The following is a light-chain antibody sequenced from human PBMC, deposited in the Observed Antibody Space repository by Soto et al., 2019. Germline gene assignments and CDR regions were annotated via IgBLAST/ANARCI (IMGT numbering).Light chain of an antibody. V-gene: IGKV3-15*01. J-gene: IGKJ5*01. CDR1: QSVSSN. CDR3: QQYNNWPPIA. CDR2: GAA. Sequence: EIVMTQSPATLSVSPGERATLSCRASQSVSSNLAWYQQKPGQAPRLLIYGAANRDTGIPARFSGSRSGTEFTLTISSLQSEDFAVYYCQQYNNWPPIAFGQVKRLEI.